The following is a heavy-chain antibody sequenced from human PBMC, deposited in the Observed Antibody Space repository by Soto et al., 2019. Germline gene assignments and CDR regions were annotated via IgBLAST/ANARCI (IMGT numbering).Heavy chain of an antibody. D-gene: IGHD2-21*02. CDR3: VREDDGGDMDYYVLDG. V-gene: IGHV4-30-4*01. CDR1: GVSLNSEHDH. CDR2: IHYNGSV. Sequence: QIQLQESGPGLVRPSQTLSLTCTVSGVSLNSEHDHWTWMRQSPGKGLEWIGFIHYNGSVPYNPSLQSRITMTLDTSKNLFSLNLRSMTAAETAVYVCVREDDGGDMDYYVLDGWGQGTMITVSS. J-gene: IGHJ6*02.